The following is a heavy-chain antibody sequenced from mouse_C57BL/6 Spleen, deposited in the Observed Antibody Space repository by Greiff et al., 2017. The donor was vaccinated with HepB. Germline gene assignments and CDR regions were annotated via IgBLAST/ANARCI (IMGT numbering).Heavy chain of an antibody. CDR2: IYPGDGDT. CDR1: GYAFSSSW. Sequence: VQLQQSGPELVKPGASVKISCKASGYAFSSSWMNWVKQRPGKGLEWIGRIYPGDGDTNYNGKFKGKATLTADKSSSTAYMQLSSLTSEDSAVYFCARAYYSNYLYYFDYWGQGTTLTVSS. J-gene: IGHJ2*01. V-gene: IGHV1-82*01. D-gene: IGHD2-5*01. CDR3: ARAYYSNYLYYFDY.